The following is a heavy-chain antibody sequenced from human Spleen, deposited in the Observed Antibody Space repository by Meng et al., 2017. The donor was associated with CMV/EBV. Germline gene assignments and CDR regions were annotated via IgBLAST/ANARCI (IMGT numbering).Heavy chain of an antibody. J-gene: IGHJ4*02. CDR3: AKEEEDYVWGSYRYTYFDY. CDR2: ITGSGGST. D-gene: IGHD3-16*02. V-gene: IGHV3-23*01. Sequence: GESLKISCAASGFTFNDYAMGWVRQAPGKGLEWVCSITGSGGSTYHADSVEGRFTISRDTSKNVLYLQMNSLRAEDTAVYYCAKEEEDYVWGSYRYTYFDYWGQGTLVTVSS. CDR1: GFTFNDYA.